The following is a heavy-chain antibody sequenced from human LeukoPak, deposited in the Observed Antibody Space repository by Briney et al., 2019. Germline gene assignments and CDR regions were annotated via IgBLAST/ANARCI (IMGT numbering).Heavy chain of an antibody. CDR2: ISAYNGNT. V-gene: IGHV1-18*01. D-gene: IGHD3-10*01. CDR3: ARAGYYGSGSYMRNAFDI. CDR1: GYTFTSYG. J-gene: IGHJ3*02. Sequence: GASVKVSCKASGYTFTSYGISWVRQAPGQGLEWMGWISAYNGNTNYAQKLQGRVTMTTDTSTSTAYMELRSLRSDDTAVYYCARAGYYGSGSYMRNAFDIWGQGTMVTVSS.